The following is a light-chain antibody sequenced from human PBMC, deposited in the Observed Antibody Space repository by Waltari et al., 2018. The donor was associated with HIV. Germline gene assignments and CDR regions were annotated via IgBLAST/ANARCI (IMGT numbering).Light chain of an antibody. CDR1: SSDIGGYNF. V-gene: IGLV2-14*01. J-gene: IGLJ1*01. Sequence: QSALTQPASVSGSPGQSITISCTGASSDIGGYNFVSWYQQHPGKASKLMIYDISNRPAGCSMRFSGSKSCNTASLTISRLQADDEADYYCSSYTLSSTLFVFGTGTKVTVL. CDR3: SSYTLSSTLFV. CDR2: DIS.